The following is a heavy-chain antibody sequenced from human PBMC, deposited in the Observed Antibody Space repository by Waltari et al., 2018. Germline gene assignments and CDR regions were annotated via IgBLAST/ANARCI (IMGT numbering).Heavy chain of an antibody. CDR2: IYHSGST. V-gene: IGHV4-38-2*02. J-gene: IGHJ6*03. D-gene: IGHD6-19*01. CDR3: AREVSSPYYYYMDV. CDR1: GYSISSGYY. Sequence: QVQLQESGPGLVKPSETLSLTCTVSGYSISSGYYWGWIRQPPGKGLEWIGSIYHSGSTYYNPSRKSRVTISVDTSKNQFSLKLSSVTAADTAVYYCAREVSSPYYYYMDVWGKGTTVTVSS.